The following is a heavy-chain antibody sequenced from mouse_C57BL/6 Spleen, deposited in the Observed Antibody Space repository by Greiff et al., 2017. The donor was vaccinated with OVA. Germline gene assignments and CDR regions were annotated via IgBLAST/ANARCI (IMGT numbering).Heavy chain of an antibody. J-gene: IGHJ4*01. V-gene: IGHV1-20*01. D-gene: IGHD2-4*01. CDR3: ARAAITTVYYYAMDY. Sequence: EVQLQQSGPELVKPGDSVKISCKASGYSFTGYFMNWVMQSHGKSLEWIGRINPYNGDTFYNQKFKGKATLTVDKSSSTAHMELRSLTAEDSAVYYCARAAITTVYYYAMDYWGQGTSVTVSS. CDR1: GYSFTGYF. CDR2: INPYNGDT.